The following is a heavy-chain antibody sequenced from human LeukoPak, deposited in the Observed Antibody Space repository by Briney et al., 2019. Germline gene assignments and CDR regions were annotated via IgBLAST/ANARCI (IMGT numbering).Heavy chain of an antibody. D-gene: IGHD2-2*01. J-gene: IGHJ4*02. Sequence: SETLSLTCTVSGGSISSYYWGWIRQPPGKGLEWIGSIYYSGSTYYNPSLKSRVTISVDTSKNQFSLKLSSVTAADTAVYHCARHGGAAGYCSSTSCYYFDYWGQGTLVTVSS. V-gene: IGHV4-39*01. CDR2: IYYSGST. CDR1: GGSISSYY. CDR3: ARHGGAAGYCSSTSCYYFDY.